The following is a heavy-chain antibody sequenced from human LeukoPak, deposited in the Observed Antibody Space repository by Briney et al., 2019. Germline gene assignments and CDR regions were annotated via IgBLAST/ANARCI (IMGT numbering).Heavy chain of an antibody. CDR3: ARVDSSSWYDGLDY. J-gene: IGHJ4*02. CDR2: INPNSGGT. Sequence: ASVKVSCKASGYTFTGYYMHWLRQAPGQGLEWMGWINPNSGGTNYAQKFQGRVTMTRDTSTSTVYMELSSLRSEDTAVYYCARVDSSSWYDGLDYWGQGTLVTVSS. D-gene: IGHD6-13*01. CDR1: GYTFTGYY. V-gene: IGHV1-2*02.